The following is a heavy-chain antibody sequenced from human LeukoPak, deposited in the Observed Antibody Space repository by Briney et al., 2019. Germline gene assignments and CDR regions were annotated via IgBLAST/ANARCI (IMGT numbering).Heavy chain of an antibody. J-gene: IGHJ5*02. D-gene: IGHD6-13*01. CDR2: IYYSRST. Sequence: PSETLSLTCTVSGGSISSYYWSWIRQPPGKGLEWIGYIYYSRSTNYNPSLKSRVTISVDTSKNQFSLKLSSVTAADTAVYYCARNTWQQLGKFDPWGQGTLVTVSS. V-gene: IGHV4-59*01. CDR3: ARNTWQQLGKFDP. CDR1: GGSISSYY.